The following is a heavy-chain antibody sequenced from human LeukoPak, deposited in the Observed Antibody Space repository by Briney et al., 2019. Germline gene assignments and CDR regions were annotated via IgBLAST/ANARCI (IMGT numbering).Heavy chain of an antibody. V-gene: IGHV1-2*02. CDR1: GYTFTGYY. CDR3: ARDRVGSAWDSDY. Sequence: ASVKVSCKASGYTFTGYYMHWVRQAPGQGLEWMGWINPNSGGTSYAPNFQGRVTMTRDTSISTAYMELSSLRSDDTAVYFCARDRVGSAWDSDYWGQGTLVTVSS. D-gene: IGHD6-19*01. CDR2: INPNSGGT. J-gene: IGHJ4*02.